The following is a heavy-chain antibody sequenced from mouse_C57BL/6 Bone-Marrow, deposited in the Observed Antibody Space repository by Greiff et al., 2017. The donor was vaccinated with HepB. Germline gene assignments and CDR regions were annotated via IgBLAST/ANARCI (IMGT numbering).Heavy chain of an antibody. CDR3: ARHEREAYGSSPFAY. CDR2: FYPGNGSI. J-gene: IGHJ3*01. CDR1: GYTFTEYT. D-gene: IGHD1-1*01. V-gene: IGHV1-62-2*01. Sequence: VQLQQSGAELVKPGASVKLSCKASGYTFTEYTIHWVQQRSGQGLEWIGWFYPGNGSIKYTEKFQDTATLTADKSSSSVYMELSRLTSEDSAVYFCARHEREAYGSSPFAYWGQGTLVTVSA.